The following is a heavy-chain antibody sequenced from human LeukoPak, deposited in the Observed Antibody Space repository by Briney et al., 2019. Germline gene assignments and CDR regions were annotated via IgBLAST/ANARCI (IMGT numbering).Heavy chain of an antibody. CDR3: ARQGCSSTSCYRDAGYYDILTGYSEYFQN. Sequence: PSETLSLTCTVSGGSISSSSYYWGWIRQPPGKGLEWIGSIYYSGSTYYNPSLKSRVTISVDTSKNQFSLKLSSVTAADTAVYYCARQGCSSTSCYRDAGYYDILTGYSEYFQNCGQGTLVTASS. CDR2: IYYSGST. J-gene: IGHJ1*01. CDR1: GGSISSSSYY. V-gene: IGHV4-39*01. D-gene: IGHD3-9*01.